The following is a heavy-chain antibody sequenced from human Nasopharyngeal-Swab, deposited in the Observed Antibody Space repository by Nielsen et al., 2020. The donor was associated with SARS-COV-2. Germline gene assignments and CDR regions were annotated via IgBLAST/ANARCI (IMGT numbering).Heavy chain of an antibody. D-gene: IGHD3-22*01. CDR3: ARVYYDSSGYYQY. Sequence: WVRQAPGQRLEWMGWFNAGNGNTKYSQKFQGGVTITRDTSASTAYMELSSLRSEDPAVYYCARVYYDSSGYYQYWGQGTLVTVSS. J-gene: IGHJ4*02. V-gene: IGHV1-3*01. CDR2: FNAGNGNT.